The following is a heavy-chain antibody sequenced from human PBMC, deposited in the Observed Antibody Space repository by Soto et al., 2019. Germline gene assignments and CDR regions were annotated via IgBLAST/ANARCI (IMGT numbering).Heavy chain of an antibody. CDR3: ARDRGDSERGMGV. CDR1: GFSVSSNY. Sequence: GGSLRLSCAASGFSVSSNYMNWVRQAPGKGLEWVSVIYSGGSRQYADSVRGRITISRDNSKNTLYLQMNDLRAEDTAVYYCARDRGDSERGMGVWGPGTTVTVSS. J-gene: IGHJ6*02. D-gene: IGHD1-1*01. CDR2: IYSGGSR. V-gene: IGHV3-53*01.